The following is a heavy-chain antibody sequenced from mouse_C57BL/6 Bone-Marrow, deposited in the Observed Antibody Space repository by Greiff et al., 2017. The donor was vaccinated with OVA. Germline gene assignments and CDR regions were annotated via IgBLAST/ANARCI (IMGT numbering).Heavy chain of an antibody. CDR3: ARGGTSPFAY. CDR2: INPSTGGT. D-gene: IGHD4-1*01. Sequence: VQLKESGPELVKPGASVKISCKASGYSFTGYYMNWVKQSPEKSLEWIGEINPSTGGTTYNQKFKAKATLTVDKSSSTAYMQLKSLTSVDSAVYYCARGGTSPFAYWGQGTLVTVSA. CDR1: GYSFTGYY. J-gene: IGHJ3*01. V-gene: IGHV1-42*01.